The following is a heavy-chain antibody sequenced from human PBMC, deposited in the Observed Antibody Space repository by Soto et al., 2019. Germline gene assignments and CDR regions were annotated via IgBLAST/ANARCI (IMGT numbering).Heavy chain of an antibody. CDR3: ARAGESYYYDSSAFDI. CDR2: ISAYNGNT. Sequence: ASVKVSCKASGYTFTSYGISWVRQAPGQGLEWMGWISAYNGNTNYAQKLQCRVTMTTDTSTSTAYMELRSLRSDDTAVYYCARAGESYYYDSSAFDIWGQGTMVTVSS. CDR1: GYTFTSYG. D-gene: IGHD3-22*01. J-gene: IGHJ3*02. V-gene: IGHV1-18*01.